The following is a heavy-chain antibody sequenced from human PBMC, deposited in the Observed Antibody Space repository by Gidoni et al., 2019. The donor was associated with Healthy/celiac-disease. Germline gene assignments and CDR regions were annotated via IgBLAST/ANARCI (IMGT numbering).Heavy chain of an antibody. CDR3: ERAKQLAATDN. Sequence: QVQLVQSGAEVKKPGASVQVPCKASGYTFTGSGISRVGRAPGKGLGWMGWISAYNGNTNYAQKLQGRDTMNTDTAKSTAYRELRSLRSDDTAVYYCERAKQLAATDNWGQGTLVTVSS. D-gene: IGHD6-6*01. J-gene: IGHJ4*02. CDR1: GYTFTGSG. CDR2: ISAYNGNT. V-gene: IGHV1-18*01.